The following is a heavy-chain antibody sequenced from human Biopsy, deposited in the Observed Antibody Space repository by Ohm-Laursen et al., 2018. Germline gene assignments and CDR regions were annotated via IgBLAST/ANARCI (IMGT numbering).Heavy chain of an antibody. CDR2: ISHTGNT. Sequence: SETLSLTCTVSGGSFTGHYWTWIRQPPGKGLEWIGHISHTGNTGYKSSLKSRVTISLDTSRKHFSLRLTSLAAADTAVYYCARGSNEYGGLYFPHWGQGTLVTVSS. CDR3: ARGSNEYGGLYFPH. CDR1: GGSFTGHY. J-gene: IGHJ1*01. V-gene: IGHV4-59*11. D-gene: IGHD4-23*01.